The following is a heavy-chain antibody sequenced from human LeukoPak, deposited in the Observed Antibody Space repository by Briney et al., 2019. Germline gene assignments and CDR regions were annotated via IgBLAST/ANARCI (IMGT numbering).Heavy chain of an antibody. CDR2: ISGSGGST. J-gene: IGHJ4*02. CDR1: RFTFSSYA. V-gene: IGHV3-23*01. D-gene: IGHD2-15*01. Sequence: GGSLRLSCAASRFTFSSYAMSWVRQAPGKGLEWVSAISGSGGSTYYADSVKGRFTISRDNSKNTLYLQMNSLRAEDTAVYYCAKDRLRATYCSGGSCPFDYWGQGTLVTVSS. CDR3: AKDRLRATYCSGGSCPFDY.